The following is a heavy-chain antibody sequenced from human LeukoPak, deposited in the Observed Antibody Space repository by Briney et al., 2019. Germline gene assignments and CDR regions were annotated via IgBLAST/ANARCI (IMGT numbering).Heavy chain of an antibody. Sequence: LAGGSLRLSCIGTGFNFSSDAMGWVRQAPGKGLEWVSGISGSGGGTYYADSVKGRFTISRDDSKNTLYLQMNSLRVEDTAVYYCAKDRGRTWVQVANWGQGTLVTVSS. CDR2: ISGSGGGT. D-gene: IGHD2-15*01. V-gene: IGHV3-23*01. CDR1: GFNFSSDA. J-gene: IGHJ4*02. CDR3: AKDRGRTWVQVAN.